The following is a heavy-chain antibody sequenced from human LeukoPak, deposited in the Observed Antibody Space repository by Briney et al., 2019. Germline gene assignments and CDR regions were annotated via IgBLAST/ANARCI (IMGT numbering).Heavy chain of an antibody. CDR3: ARVITMVRGGKSYYMDV. CDR1: GYTFTSYA. D-gene: IGHD3-10*01. V-gene: IGHV1-3*01. J-gene: IGHJ6*03. CDR2: INAGNGNT. Sequence: ASVKVSCKASGYTFTSYAMHWVRQAPGQRLEWMGWINAGNGNTKYSQEFQGRVTITRDTSASTDYMELRSLRSDDTAVYYCARVITMVRGGKSYYMDVWGKGTTVTISS.